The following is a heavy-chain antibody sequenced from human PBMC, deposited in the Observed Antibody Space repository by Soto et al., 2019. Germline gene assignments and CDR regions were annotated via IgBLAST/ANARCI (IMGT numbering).Heavy chain of an antibody. Sequence: PGGSLRLSCAASGFTFSSYDMHWVRQATGKGLEWVSAIGTAGDTYYPGSVKGRFTISRENAKNSLYLQMNSLRAEDTAVYYCARDSVGAPVNAFDIWGQGTMVTVSS. CDR3: ARDSVGAPVNAFDI. CDR1: GFTFSSYD. D-gene: IGHD1-26*01. J-gene: IGHJ3*02. V-gene: IGHV3-13*01. CDR2: IGTAGDT.